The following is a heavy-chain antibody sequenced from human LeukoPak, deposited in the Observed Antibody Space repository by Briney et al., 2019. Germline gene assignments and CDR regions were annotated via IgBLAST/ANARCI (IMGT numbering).Heavy chain of an antibody. CDR2: ITSSDSGG. CDR3: ARDGDTTSKVDY. J-gene: IGHJ4*02. V-gene: IGHV3-11*01. CDR1: GFTFSNHY. D-gene: IGHD4-11*01. Sequence: GGSLRLSCAASGFTFSNHYMSWIRQAPGKGLEWVSYITSSDSGGFYADSVKGRFTISRDNAKNSLHLQMDSLRVEDTAVYYCARDGDTTSKVDYLGQGTLVTVSS.